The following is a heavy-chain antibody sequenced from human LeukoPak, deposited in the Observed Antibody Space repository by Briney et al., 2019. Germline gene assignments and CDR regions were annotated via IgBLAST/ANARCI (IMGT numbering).Heavy chain of an antibody. CDR2: VHFCGST. J-gene: IGHJ4*02. Sequence: PSETLSLTGTVSGGSIINNYWSWSRKRPGKGLGRIGNVHFCGSTKYNPSLSSPSTLSIATSTSHFPLYVNSVTATATAAYYCARFRYLYGSLGGRVNTHFDSWGQGNLVTVSS. V-gene: IGHV4-59*13. D-gene: IGHD3-16*01. CDR1: GGSIINNY. CDR3: ARFRYLYGSLGGRVNTHFDS.